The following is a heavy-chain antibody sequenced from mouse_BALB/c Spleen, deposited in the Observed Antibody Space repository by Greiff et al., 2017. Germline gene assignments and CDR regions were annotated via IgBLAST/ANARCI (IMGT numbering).Heavy chain of an antibody. Sequence: DVMLVESGGGLVQPGGSRKLSCAASGFTFSSFGMHWVRQAPEKGLEWVAYISSGSSTIYYADTVNGRFTISRDNTKNTLFLQMTSLRSEDTAMYYCARGKYYAVDYWGQGTSVTVSS. CDR1: GFTFSSFG. J-gene: IGHJ4*01. D-gene: IGHD2-1*01. CDR2: ISSGSSTI. V-gene: IGHV5-17*02. CDR3: ARGKYYAVDY.